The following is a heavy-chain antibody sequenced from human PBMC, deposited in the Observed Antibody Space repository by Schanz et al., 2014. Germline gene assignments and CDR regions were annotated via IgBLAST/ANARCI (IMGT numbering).Heavy chain of an antibody. V-gene: IGHV1-8*01. J-gene: IGHJ4*02. D-gene: IGHD5-12*01. CDR3: ARAFGGYDPAGALDY. CDR2: MNPNSGNP. Sequence: QVQLIQSGAEVKKPGASVKVSCTASGYTFTSYDINWVRQAPGQGLEWLGWMNPNSGNPGFAQKFRGGGSMTRSASMSTAYKELSRLKSDDTAVYYCARAFGGYDPAGALDYWGQGTLVTVSS. CDR1: GYTFTSYD.